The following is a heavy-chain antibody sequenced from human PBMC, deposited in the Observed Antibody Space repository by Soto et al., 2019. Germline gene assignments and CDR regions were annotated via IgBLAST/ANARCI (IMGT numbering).Heavy chain of an antibody. V-gene: IGHV1-69*06. CDR1: VGTFSSSV. CDR2: IVPFFGTA. Sequence: SVKVSCKASVGTFSSSVISWVRQAPGRGLEWMGGIVPFFGTANYALNFQGRVTITADKSTSTVYMDLSNLRSDDTAVYYCASLSSTYEISGYFDYWGQGTLVTVSS. CDR3: ASLSSTYEISGYFDY. J-gene: IGHJ4*02. D-gene: IGHD3-22*01.